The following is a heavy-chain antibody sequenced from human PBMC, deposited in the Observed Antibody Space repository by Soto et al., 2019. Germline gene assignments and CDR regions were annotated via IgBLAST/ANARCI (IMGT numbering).Heavy chain of an antibody. Sequence: SETLSLTCAVYCGSFSGYYWSWIRQPPGKGLEWIGEINHSGSTNYNPSLKSRVTISVDTSKNQFSLKLSSVTAADTAVYYCARGGAFREITMFGVVGPRAYYYYGMDVWGQGTTVTVSS. V-gene: IGHV4-34*01. D-gene: IGHD3-3*01. CDR2: INHSGST. CDR1: CGSFSGYY. J-gene: IGHJ6*02. CDR3: ARGGAFREITMFGVVGPRAYYYYGMDV.